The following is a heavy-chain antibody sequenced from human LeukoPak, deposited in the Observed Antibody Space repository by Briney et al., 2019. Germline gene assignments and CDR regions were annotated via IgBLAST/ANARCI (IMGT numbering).Heavy chain of an antibody. D-gene: IGHD3-9*01. CDR1: GASLRGSY. CDR3: ARHYGEGGRLFDWLFNF. Sequence: TSETLSLTCTVSGASLRGSYWSWLRLPPGKGLEWIGYVHYSGSTKYNTSLKSRLTVSVDTSKNQFPLKLSSVTAADTAIYYCARHYGEGGRLFDWLFNFWGRGTLVTVSS. J-gene: IGHJ4*02. V-gene: IGHV4-59*08. CDR2: VHYSGST.